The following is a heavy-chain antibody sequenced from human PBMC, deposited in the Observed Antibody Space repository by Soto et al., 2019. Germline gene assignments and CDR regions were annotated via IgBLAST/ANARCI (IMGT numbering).Heavy chain of an antibody. V-gene: IGHV3-7*05. CDR1: GFTFSRYW. J-gene: IGHJ6*02. CDR2: IKPDGSEK. Sequence: EVQLVESGGGVVQPGESLRLSCAASGFTFSRYWVSWVRPAPGKGLEWVAAIKPDGSEKDYVDSVRGRFTISRDNSMNSLFLQMNSLRAEDTAVYYCAREAFWSQGTTVIVSS. CDR3: AREAF.